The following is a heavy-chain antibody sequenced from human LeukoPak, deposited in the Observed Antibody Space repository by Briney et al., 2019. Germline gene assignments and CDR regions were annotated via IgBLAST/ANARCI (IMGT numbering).Heavy chain of an antibody. CDR1: GYTFTGYY. Sequence: ASAKVSCKSSGYTFTGYYMHWVRQAPGQRLEWMGRINPNSGGTNYAQKFQGRVTMTRDTSISTAYMELSRLRSDDTAVYYCARDPRIAVAGKYFDYWGQGTLVTVSS. CDR2: INPNSGGT. D-gene: IGHD6-19*01. CDR3: ARDPRIAVAGKYFDY. J-gene: IGHJ4*02. V-gene: IGHV1-2*06.